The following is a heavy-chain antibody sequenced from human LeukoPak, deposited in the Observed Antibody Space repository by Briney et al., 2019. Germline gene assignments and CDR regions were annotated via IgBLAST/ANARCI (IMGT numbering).Heavy chain of an antibody. V-gene: IGHV3-21*01. CDR2: IISSSSYI. D-gene: IGHD2-15*01. J-gene: IGHJ4*02. CDR1: GFTFSTYS. CDR3: ARDPQYCSGGSCYSFDY. Sequence: GGSLRLSCAASGFTFSTYSMNWVRQAPGKGLEWVSPIISSSSYIYYADSVKGRFTISRDNAKNSLYLQMNSLRAEDTAVYYCARDPQYCSGGSCYSFDYWGQGTLVTVSS.